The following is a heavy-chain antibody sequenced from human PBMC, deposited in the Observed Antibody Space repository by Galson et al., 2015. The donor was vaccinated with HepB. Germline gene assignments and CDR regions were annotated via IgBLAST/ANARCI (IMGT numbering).Heavy chain of an antibody. J-gene: IGHJ4*02. D-gene: IGHD3-22*01. Sequence: TLSLTCTVSGGSISSGGYYWSWIRQHPGKGLEWIGYIYYSGSTYYNPSLKSRVTISVDTSKNQFSLKLSSVTAADTAVYYCARAQYYYDSSGYYHYYFDYWGQGTLVTVSS. V-gene: IGHV4-31*03. CDR1: GGSISSGGYY. CDR3: ARAQYYYDSSGYYHYYFDY. CDR2: IYYSGST.